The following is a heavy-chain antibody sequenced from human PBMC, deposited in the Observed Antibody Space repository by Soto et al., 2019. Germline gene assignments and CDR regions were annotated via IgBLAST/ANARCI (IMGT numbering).Heavy chain of an antibody. J-gene: IGHJ6*02. CDR3: ARQMDGAIYYYYGMDV. CDR2: IDPSDSYT. D-gene: IGHD2-2*02. V-gene: IGHV5-10-1*01. Sequence: GESLKIYCKGSGYSFTSYWISWVRQMPGKGLEWMGRIDPSDSYTNYSPSFQGHVTISADKSISTAYLQWSSLKASDTAMYYCARQMDGAIYYYYGMDVWGQGTTVTVS. CDR1: GYSFTSYW.